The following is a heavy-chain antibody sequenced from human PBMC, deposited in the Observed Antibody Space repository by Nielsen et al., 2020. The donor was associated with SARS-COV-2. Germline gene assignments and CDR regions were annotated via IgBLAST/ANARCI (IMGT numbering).Heavy chain of an antibody. V-gene: IGHV3-23*01. CDR1: GFTFSSYT. CDR2: ISGTALTT. CDR3: AKNQVVVPGVGAEDWFDP. Sequence: GESLKISCTASGFTFSSYTISWVRRAPGKGLEWVSSISGTALTTYYTDSVRGRFTISRDNSKNTVFLQMDSLRTEDTAVYYCAKNQVVVPGVGAEDWFDPWGHGTLVTVSS. D-gene: IGHD2-8*01. J-gene: IGHJ5*02.